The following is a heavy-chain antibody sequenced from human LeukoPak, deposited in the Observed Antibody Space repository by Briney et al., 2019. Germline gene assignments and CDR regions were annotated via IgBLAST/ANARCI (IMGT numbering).Heavy chain of an antibody. D-gene: IGHD3-9*01. CDR2: IKQDGSEK. J-gene: IGHJ6*02. V-gene: IGHV3-7*01. CDR3: ARYDYDILTGKGFYYYGMDV. Sequence: GGSLRLSCAASGFTFSSYWMSWVRQAPGKGLEWVANIKQDGSEKCYVDSVKGRFTISRDNAKNSLYLQMNSLRAEDTAVYYCARYDYDILTGKGFYYYGMDVWGQGTTVTVSS. CDR1: GFTFSSYW.